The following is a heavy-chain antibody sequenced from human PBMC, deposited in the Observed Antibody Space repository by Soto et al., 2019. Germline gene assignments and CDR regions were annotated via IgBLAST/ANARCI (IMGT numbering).Heavy chain of an antibody. Sequence: QVQLVQSGAEVKKPGASVKVSCKASGYTFTSYYMHWVRQAPGQGLEWMGIINPSGGITSYAQKFQGRVTMTRDTSTSTVYMELSSLRSEDTAVYYCARDLNYYDSSGYSTDAFDIWGQGTMVTVSS. D-gene: IGHD3-22*01. CDR3: ARDLNYYDSSGYSTDAFDI. CDR2: INPSGGIT. CDR1: GYTFTSYY. V-gene: IGHV1-46*01. J-gene: IGHJ3*02.